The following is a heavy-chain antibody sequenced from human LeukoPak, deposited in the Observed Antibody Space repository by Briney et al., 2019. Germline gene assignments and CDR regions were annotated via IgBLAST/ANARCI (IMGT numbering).Heavy chain of an antibody. CDR2: IYDNGNT. CDR3: VREEYAFNSYMDF. Sequence: PSETLSLTCTVSGASVTSTGYCWAWLRQPPGKGLEWIGSIYDNGNTYYNPPLTSRVTLSLDTSKNQFSLKLSSVTAADTAVYYCVREEYAFNSYMDFWGKGTTVTVSS. D-gene: IGHD2-2*01. J-gene: IGHJ6*03. V-gene: IGHV4-39*07. CDR1: GASVTSTGYC.